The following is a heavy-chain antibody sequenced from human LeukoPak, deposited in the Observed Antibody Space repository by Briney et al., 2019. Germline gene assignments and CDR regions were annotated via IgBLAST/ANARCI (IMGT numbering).Heavy chain of an antibody. V-gene: IGHV3-23*01. J-gene: IGHJ4*02. D-gene: IGHD5-12*01. CDR2: ISASGGST. Sequence: GGSLRLSCAASGFTFSSYAMSWVRQAPGKGLDWVSAISASGGSTSYADAVKGRFTISRDNSKNTLYLQMNSLRAVDTAVYYCASQTSGYSGYSSHYWGQGTLVTVSS. CDR1: GFTFSSYA. CDR3: ASQTSGYSGYSSHY.